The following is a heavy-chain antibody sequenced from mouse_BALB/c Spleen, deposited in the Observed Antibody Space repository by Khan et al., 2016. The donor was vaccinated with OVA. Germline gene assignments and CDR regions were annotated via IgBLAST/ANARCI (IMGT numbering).Heavy chain of an antibody. J-gene: IGHJ3*01. D-gene: IGHD2-2*01. CDR3: AIIFYGYDWFAY. Sequence: QVTLKESGPGLVAPSQSLSITCTVSGSSSTSYGVSWARQTPGKGLEWLGVIWSDGNTNYHSSLKSRLTITKDNSKSQVLLKLNSLQTDDTATYYCAIIFYGYDWFAYWGQGTLATVSA. CDR2: IWSDGNT. CDR1: GSSSTSYG. V-gene: IGHV2-3*01.